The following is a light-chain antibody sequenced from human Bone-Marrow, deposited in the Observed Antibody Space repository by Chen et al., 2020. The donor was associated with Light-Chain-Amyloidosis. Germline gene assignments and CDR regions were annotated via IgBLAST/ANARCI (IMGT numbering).Light chain of an antibody. Sequence: EIVLTQSPGTLSLSPGEGANLSCRASQTISSNYLTWYQQKFGHAPRRLIYGSSSRATGIPDRFTGSGSGTDFTLTINRLEPEDFAMYDCQQYGTSPLTVGGGTKVEIK. J-gene: IGKJ4*01. CDR3: QQYGTSPLT. CDR2: GSS. CDR1: QTISSNY. V-gene: IGKV3-20*01.